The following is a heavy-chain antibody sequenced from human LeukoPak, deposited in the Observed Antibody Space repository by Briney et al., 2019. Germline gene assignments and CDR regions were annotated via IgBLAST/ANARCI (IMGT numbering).Heavy chain of an antibody. Sequence: SETLSLTCIVSGDSIRSYYWSWIRQPPGKGLEWIAYMHYSGSTNYNPSLKSRVAISVDTSKNQFSLKLSSVTAVDTAVYYCAGAGAAGPAVDFWGQGTLVTVSS. CDR3: AGAGAAGPAVDF. V-gene: IGHV4-59*01. J-gene: IGHJ4*02. CDR2: MHYSGST. CDR1: GDSIRSYY. D-gene: IGHD3-10*01.